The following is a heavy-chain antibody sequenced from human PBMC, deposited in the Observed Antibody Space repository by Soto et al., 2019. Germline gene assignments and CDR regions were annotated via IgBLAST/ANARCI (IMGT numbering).Heavy chain of an antibody. CDR3: ARNIVVVPAAMHYYYYGMDF. CDR2: IIPIFGTA. V-gene: IGHV1-69*13. Sequence: GASVKVSCKASGGTFSSYAISWVRQAPGQGLEWMGGIIPIFGTANYAQKFQGRVTITADESTSTAYMELSSLRSEDTAVYYCARNIVVVPAAMHYYYYGMDFWGQGTTVTVSS. CDR1: GGTFSSYA. D-gene: IGHD2-2*01. J-gene: IGHJ6*02.